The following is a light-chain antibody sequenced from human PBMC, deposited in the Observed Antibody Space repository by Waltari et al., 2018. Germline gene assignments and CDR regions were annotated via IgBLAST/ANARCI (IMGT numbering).Light chain of an antibody. Sequence: EIVMTQSPATLSVSPGEGATLSCRASQTIDSNLVWYQQKPGQAPRLLLYGASTRAPSIPARFSGSGSGTEFTLTISSLQSEDFAVYYCQQYDNWPRTFGQGTKVEIK. CDR3: QQYDNWPRT. CDR1: QTIDSN. CDR2: GAS. V-gene: IGKV3-15*01. J-gene: IGKJ1*01.